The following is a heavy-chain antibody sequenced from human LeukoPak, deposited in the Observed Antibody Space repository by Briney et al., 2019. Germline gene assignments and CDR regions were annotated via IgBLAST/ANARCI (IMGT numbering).Heavy chain of an antibody. J-gene: IGHJ4*02. CDR1: GFTFSTYE. D-gene: IGHD4-11*01. CDR3: ARGYGNYGY. V-gene: IGHV3-48*03. Sequence: QPGGSLRLSCAASGFTFSTYEMNWVRQAPGKGLEWVSYIHTSGSIIYYADSVKGRFTISRDNAKNSLYLQMNSLRAEDTAVYYCARGYGNYGYWGQGTLVTVSS. CDR2: IHTSGSII.